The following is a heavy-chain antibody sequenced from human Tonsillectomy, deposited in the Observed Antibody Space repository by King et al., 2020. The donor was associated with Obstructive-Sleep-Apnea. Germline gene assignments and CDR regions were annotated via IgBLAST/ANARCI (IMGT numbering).Heavy chain of an antibody. J-gene: IGHJ4*02. CDR1: GFSFSDYY. CDR3: ARGDVVRGVISYY. CDR2: ISRSSSTI. Sequence: VQLVESGGGLVKSGGSLRLSCAASGFSFSDYYMSWIRQAPGKGLEWVSYISRSSSTIYYADSVKGRFIISRDNAKNSLYLQMNSLRAEDTAVYYCARGDVVRGVISYYGGQGTLVTVSS. D-gene: IGHD3-10*01. V-gene: IGHV3-11*01.